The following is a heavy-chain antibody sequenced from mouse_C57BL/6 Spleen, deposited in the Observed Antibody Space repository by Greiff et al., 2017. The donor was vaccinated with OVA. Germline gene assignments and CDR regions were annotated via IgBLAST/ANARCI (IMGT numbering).Heavy chain of an antibody. CDR3: SRGGYYSPYAMDY. Sequence: QVQLQQSGPELVKPGASVKISCKASGYAFSSSWMNWVKQRPGKGLEWIGRIYPGDGDTNYNGKFKGKATLTADKSSSTAYMQLSSLTSEDSAVYFCSRGGYYSPYAMDYWGQGTSVTVAS. J-gene: IGHJ4*01. D-gene: IGHD2-12*01. CDR1: GYAFSSSW. CDR2: IYPGDGDT. V-gene: IGHV1-82*01.